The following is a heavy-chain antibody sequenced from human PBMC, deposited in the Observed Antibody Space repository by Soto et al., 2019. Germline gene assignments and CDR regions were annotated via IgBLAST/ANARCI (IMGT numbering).Heavy chain of an antibody. CDR3: ARVIIAAAGGGYMDV. V-gene: IGHV4-31*11. J-gene: IGHJ6*03. Sequence: SETLSLTCAVSGGSISSGGYSWSWIRQPPGKGLEWIGYIYYSGSTYYNPSLESRVTISVDTSKNQFSLKLSSVTAADTAVYYCARVIIAAAGGGYMDVWGKGTTVTVSS. CDR2: IYYSGST. D-gene: IGHD6-13*01. CDR1: GGSISSGGYS.